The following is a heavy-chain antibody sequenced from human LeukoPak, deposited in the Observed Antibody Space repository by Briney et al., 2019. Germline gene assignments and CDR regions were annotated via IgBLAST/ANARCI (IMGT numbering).Heavy chain of an antibody. J-gene: IGHJ4*02. D-gene: IGHD2-15*01. CDR1: GFTFNTYA. CDR2: ISATGGST. V-gene: IGHV3-23*01. Sequence: GGSLRLSCAASGFTFNTYAMTWVRQAPGMGLEWVSDISATGGSTYYADSVKGRFTISRDNSKNTLYLQMNSLRAEDTAVYYCARSIGYCSGGHCYTSGYWGQGTLVTVSS. CDR3: ARSIGYCSGGHCYTSGY.